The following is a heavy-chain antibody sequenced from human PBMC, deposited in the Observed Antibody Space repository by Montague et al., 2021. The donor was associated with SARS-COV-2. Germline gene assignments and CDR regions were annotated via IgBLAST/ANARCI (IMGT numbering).Heavy chain of an antibody. V-gene: IGHV4-34*01. CDR1: GTSFSGYY. D-gene: IGHD2-2*02. CDR3: ARLRDGVVPSPILGVGPYYYSSYMDV. Sequence: SETRSLTCAVHGTSFSGYYWNWIRQPPGKGLEWIGEINHGGTTKYSPSLKSRLTISADTSKNQFSLKLTSVAAADTAVYYCARLRDGVVPSPILGVGPYYYSSYMDVWGRGTPVTVSS. CDR2: INHGGTT. J-gene: IGHJ6*03.